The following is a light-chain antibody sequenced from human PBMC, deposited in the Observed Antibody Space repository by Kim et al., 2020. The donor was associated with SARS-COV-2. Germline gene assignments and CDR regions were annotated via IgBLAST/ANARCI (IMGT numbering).Light chain of an antibody. V-gene: IGKV3-15*01. Sequence: EIVMTQSPATLSVSPGDRVTLSCRASQSMSNKLAWYQKKPGQPPRLLIYGASTRATGSPARFSGSGSGTEFTLDISSLQSEDFAVYYCQQYDHWPPVSFGGGTKVDIK. CDR2: GAS. J-gene: IGKJ4*01. CDR3: QQYDHWPPVS. CDR1: QSMSNK.